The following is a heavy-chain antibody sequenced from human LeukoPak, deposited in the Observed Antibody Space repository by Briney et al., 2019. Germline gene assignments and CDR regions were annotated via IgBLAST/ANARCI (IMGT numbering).Heavy chain of an antibody. CDR2: INHSGST. CDR1: GGSFSGYY. CDR3: ARGQYVLRYFDWLSYGMDV. Sequence: PSETLSLTCAVYGGSFSGYYWSWIRQPPGKGLEWIGEINHSGSTNYNPSLKSRVTISVDTSKNQFSLKLSSVTAADTAVYYCARGQYVLRYFDWLSYGMDVWGQGTTVTVSS. V-gene: IGHV4-34*01. J-gene: IGHJ6*02. D-gene: IGHD3-9*01.